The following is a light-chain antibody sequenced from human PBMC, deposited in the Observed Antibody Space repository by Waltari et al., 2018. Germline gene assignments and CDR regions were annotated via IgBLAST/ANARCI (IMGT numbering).Light chain of an antibody. Sequence: SYELTQPPSVSVSPGQTARITCSADIFTNLHASWYQQRPGQAPVLVIYKDSERPSGIPERFSGSSSGTVVSLIISGVQPEDEADYYCQTADRSGTHVVFGGGTKLTVI. V-gene: IGLV3-25*03. CDR2: KDS. CDR1: IFTNLH. CDR3: QTADRSGTHVV. J-gene: IGLJ2*01.